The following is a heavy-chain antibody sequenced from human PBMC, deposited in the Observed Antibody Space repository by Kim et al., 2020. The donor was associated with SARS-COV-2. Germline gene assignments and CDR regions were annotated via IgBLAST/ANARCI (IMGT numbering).Heavy chain of an antibody. CDR2: ITSSGGHI. Sequence: GGSLRLSCAASGFIFSTYGMSWVRQAPGKGLEWVSSITSSGGHIYYAESVKGRFTISRDNAKNSLYLQMNSLRAEDAAVYYCVREILNRFCTGDSCSSWFDSWGQGTLVTVSS. D-gene: IGHD2-15*01. CDR1: GFIFSTYG. V-gene: IGHV3-21*01. CDR3: VREILNRFCTGDSCSSWFDS. J-gene: IGHJ5*01.